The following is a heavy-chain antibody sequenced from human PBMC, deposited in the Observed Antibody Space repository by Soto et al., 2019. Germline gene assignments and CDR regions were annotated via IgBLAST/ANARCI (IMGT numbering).Heavy chain of an antibody. Sequence: GGSLRLSCAASGSTFSSYSLHWVRQAPGKGLEWVAVISSDGSTTYYADSVKGRFTVSRDNSRNTLYLQMNSLRTDDTAVYYGAGGGGSLNPGFDLWGQGTLVTVS. CDR1: GSTFSSYS. CDR2: ISSDGSTT. D-gene: IGHD3-16*01. J-gene: IGHJ4*02. V-gene: IGHV3-30*04. CDR3: AGGGGSLNPGFDL.